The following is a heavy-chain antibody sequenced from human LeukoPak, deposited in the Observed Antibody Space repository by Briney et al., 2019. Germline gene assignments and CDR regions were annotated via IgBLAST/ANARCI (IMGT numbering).Heavy chain of an antibody. CDR2: IVVGSGNT. D-gene: IGHD3-10*01. CDR1: GFTFTSSA. V-gene: IGHV1-58*02. Sequence: ASVRVSCKASGFTFTSSAMQWVRQARGQRLEWIGWIVVGSGNTNYAQKFQERVTITRDMSTSTAYMELSSLRSEDTAVYYCAGSSTAGNFDYWGQGTLVTVSS. CDR3: AGSSTAGNFDY. J-gene: IGHJ4*02.